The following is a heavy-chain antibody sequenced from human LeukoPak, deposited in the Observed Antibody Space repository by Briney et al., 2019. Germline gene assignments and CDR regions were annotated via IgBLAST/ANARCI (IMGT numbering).Heavy chain of an antibody. J-gene: IGHJ4*02. D-gene: IGHD3-10*01. Sequence: GGSLRLSCAASGFTFSSYAMSWVRQAPGRGLEWVSAISGSGGSTYYADSVKGRFTISRDNSKNTLYLQMNSLRAEDTAVYYCAKDDGSGSFFLDYWGQGTLVTVSS. CDR3: AKDDGSGSFFLDY. V-gene: IGHV3-23*01. CDR1: GFTFSSYA. CDR2: ISGSGGST.